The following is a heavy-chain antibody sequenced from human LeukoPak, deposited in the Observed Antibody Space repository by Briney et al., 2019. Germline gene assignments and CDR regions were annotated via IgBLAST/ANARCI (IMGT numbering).Heavy chain of an antibody. V-gene: IGHV4-34*01. J-gene: IGHJ4*02. CDR2: INHSAST. CDR3: ASADSSALVDY. Sequence: PSETLSLTCAVYGGSFRGYYWSWIRQPPGKGLEWIGEINHSASTNYSPSLKSRVTISVDTSKNQFSLKLSSVTAADTAVYYCASADSSALVDYWGQGTLVTVSS. D-gene: IGHD3-22*01. CDR1: GGSFRGYY.